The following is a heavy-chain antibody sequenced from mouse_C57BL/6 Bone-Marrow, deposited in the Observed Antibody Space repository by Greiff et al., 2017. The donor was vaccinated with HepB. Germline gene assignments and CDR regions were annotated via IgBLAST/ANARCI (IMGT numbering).Heavy chain of an antibody. CDR2: IDPNSGGT. V-gene: IGHV1-72*01. CDR1: GYTFTSYW. CDR3: ARVYDGYYGGAMDY. J-gene: IGHJ4*01. Sequence: QVQLQQPGAELVKPGASVKLSCKASGYTFTSYWMHWVKQRPGRGLEWIGRIDPNSGGTKYNEKFKSKATLTADKPSSTAYMQLSSLTSEDSAVYYCARVYDGYYGGAMDYWGQGTSVTVSS. D-gene: IGHD2-3*01.